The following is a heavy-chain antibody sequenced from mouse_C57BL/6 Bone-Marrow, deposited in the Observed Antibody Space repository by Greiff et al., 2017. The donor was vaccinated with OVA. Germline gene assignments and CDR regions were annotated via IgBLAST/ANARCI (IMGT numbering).Heavy chain of an antibody. CDR1: GFSLTSYG. D-gene: IGHD3-2*02. V-gene: IGHV2-2*01. CDR3: ARGELRLPWYFDV. CDR2: IWSGGST. J-gene: IGHJ1*03. Sequence: VKLVESGPGLVQPSQSLSITCTVSGFSLTSYGVHWVRQSPGKGLEWLGVIWSGGSTDYNAAFISRLSISKDNSKSQVFFKMNSLQADDTAIYYCARGELRLPWYFDVWGTGTTVTVSS.